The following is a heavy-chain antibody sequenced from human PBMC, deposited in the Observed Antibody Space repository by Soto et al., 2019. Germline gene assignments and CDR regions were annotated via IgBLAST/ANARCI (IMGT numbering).Heavy chain of an antibody. CDR1: GFTFSSYS. J-gene: IGHJ4*02. CDR3: ARAYYYDSSGYYYSDHHYYVDY. CDR2: ISYDGSNK. V-gene: IGHV3-30-3*01. D-gene: IGHD3-22*01. Sequence: QVQLVESGGGVVQPGRSRRRSFAASGFTFSSYSIHWVRQAPGKGLEGVAVISYDGSNKYYADSVKGRFTISRDKSKNTLYLQLNSLRAEDTAVYYCARAYYYDSSGYYYSDHHYYVDYWGLGPLVTASS.